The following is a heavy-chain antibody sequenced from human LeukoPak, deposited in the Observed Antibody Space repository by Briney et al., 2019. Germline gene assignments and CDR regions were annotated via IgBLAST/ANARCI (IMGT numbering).Heavy chain of an antibody. CDR1: GGSFSGYY. CDR3: ARGRQPRSAHALPGY. Sequence: KPSETLSLTCAVYGGSFSGYYWSWIRQPPGKGLEWIGEINHSGSTNYNPSLKSRVIISVDTSKNQFSLKLSSVTAADTAVYYCARGRQPRSAHALPGYWGQGTLVTVSS. V-gene: IGHV4-34*01. CDR2: INHSGST. J-gene: IGHJ4*02. D-gene: IGHD6-13*01.